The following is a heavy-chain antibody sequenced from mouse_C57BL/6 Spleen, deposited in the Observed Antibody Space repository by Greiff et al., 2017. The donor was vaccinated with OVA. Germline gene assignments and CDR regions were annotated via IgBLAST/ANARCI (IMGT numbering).Heavy chain of an antibody. V-gene: IGHV1-26*01. D-gene: IGHD1-1*01. CDR1: GYTFTDYY. J-gene: IGHJ1*03. CDR3: ASLITTRPVVYWYFDV. Sequence: EVQLQQSGPELVKPGASVKISCKASGYTFTDYYMNWVKQSHGKSLEWIGDINPNNGGTSYNQKFMGKATSTVDKSSSTAYMELRSLTSEDSAVYYCASLITTRPVVYWYFDVWGTGTTVTVSS. CDR2: INPNNGGT.